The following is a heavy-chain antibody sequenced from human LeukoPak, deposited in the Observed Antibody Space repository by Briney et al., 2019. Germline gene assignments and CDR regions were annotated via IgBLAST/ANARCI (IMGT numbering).Heavy chain of an antibody. D-gene: IGHD3-3*01. J-gene: IGHJ4*02. Sequence: PGGSLRLSCAASGFTFSSYGMHWVRQAPGKALEWVAFIRYDQSNKFYADSVQGRFTISRDNAKNTLYLQMNSLRAEDTAVYYCARSEDFWSGYSDYWGQGTLVTVSS. V-gene: IGHV3-30*02. CDR2: IRYDQSNK. CDR3: ARSEDFWSGYSDY. CDR1: GFTFSSYG.